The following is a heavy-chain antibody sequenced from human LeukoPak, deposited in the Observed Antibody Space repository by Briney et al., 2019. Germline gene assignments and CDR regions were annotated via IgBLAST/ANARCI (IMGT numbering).Heavy chain of an antibody. D-gene: IGHD3-22*01. Sequence: SVKVSCKASGGTFSSYAISWVRQAPGQGLEWMGGIIPLFGTAYYAQKFQGRVTITTDESTSTVYMDLSSLRSEDTAVYYCAKSFYYDSSGYYNWNFDLWGRGTLVTVSS. V-gene: IGHV1-69*05. CDR2: IIPLFGTA. CDR1: GGTFSSYA. J-gene: IGHJ2*01. CDR3: AKSFYYDSSGYYNWNFDL.